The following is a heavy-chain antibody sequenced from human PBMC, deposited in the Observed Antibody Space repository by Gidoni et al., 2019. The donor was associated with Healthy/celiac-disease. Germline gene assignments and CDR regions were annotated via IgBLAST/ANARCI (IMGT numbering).Heavy chain of an antibody. CDR2: ISYDGSNK. CDR1: GFTFSSYA. D-gene: IGHD3-9*01. Sequence: QVQLVESGGGVVQPGRSLRLSCAASGFTFSSYAMHWVRQAPGKGLEWFAVISYDGSNKYYADSVKGRFTISRDNSKNTLYLQMNSLRAEDTAVYYCARVSGLRYFDWLQTALYGMDVWGQGTTVTVSS. J-gene: IGHJ6*02. V-gene: IGHV3-30*04. CDR3: ARVSGLRYFDWLQTALYGMDV.